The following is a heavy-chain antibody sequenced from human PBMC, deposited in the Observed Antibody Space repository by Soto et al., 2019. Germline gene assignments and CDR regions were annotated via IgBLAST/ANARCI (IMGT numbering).Heavy chain of an antibody. Sequence: GESLKISCKGSGYSFTNYWIGWVRQMPGKGLEWMGIIYPGDSDTRYSPSFRGQVTFSADKSITTAYLRWSSLKASDTAMYYCARARIGMAGANAFELGGKGTMVAVSS. CDR3: ARARIGMAGANAFEL. CDR1: GYSFTNYW. D-gene: IGHD6-19*01. V-gene: IGHV5-51*01. CDR2: IYPGDSDT. J-gene: IGHJ3*01.